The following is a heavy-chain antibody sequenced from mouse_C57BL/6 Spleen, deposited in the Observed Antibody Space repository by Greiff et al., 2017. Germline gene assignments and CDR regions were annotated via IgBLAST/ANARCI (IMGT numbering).Heavy chain of an antibody. CDR2: ISNGGGST. CDR1: GFTFSDYY. D-gene: IGHD1-1*01. J-gene: IGHJ1*03. Sequence: EVKVEESGGGLVQPGGSLKLSCAASGFTFSDYYMYWVRQTPEKRLEWVAYISNGGGSTYYPDTVKGRFTISRDNAKNTLYLQMSRLKSEDTAMYYCARDYYGSSYKYFDVWGTGTTVTVSS. CDR3: ARDYYGSSYKYFDV. V-gene: IGHV5-12*01.